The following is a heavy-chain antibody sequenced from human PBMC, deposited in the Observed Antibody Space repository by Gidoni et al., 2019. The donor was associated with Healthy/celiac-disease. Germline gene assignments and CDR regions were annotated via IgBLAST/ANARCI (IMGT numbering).Heavy chain of an antibody. CDR2: INHSGST. V-gene: IGHV4-34*01. J-gene: IGHJ4*02. CDR1: GGSFSGYY. CDR3: ASLQESEVNTAMAGY. D-gene: IGHD5-18*01. Sequence: QVQLQPWVAGPLKPSATLSRTCAVYGGSFSGYYWSWLRQPPRKGLEWIGEINHSGSTNYNPSLKSRVTISVDTSKNQFSLKLSSVTAADTAVYYCASLQESEVNTAMAGYWGQGTLVTVSS.